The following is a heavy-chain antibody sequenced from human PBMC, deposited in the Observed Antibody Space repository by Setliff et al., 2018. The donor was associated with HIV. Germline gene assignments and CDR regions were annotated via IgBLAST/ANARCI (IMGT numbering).Heavy chain of an antibody. CDR2: IYKGGST. J-gene: IGHJ6*03. Sequence: SETLSLTCVVSGYSISSSYWWGWIRQPPGKGLEWIGWIGYIYKGGSTNYNPSLKSRVTMSLDTSKKHFSLKLKSVTAADTAVYYCALTGHRLLRGYMDVWGKGTTVTVSS. CDR3: ALTGHRLLRGYMDV. V-gene: IGHV4-28*01. D-gene: IGHD2-15*01. CDR1: GYSISSSYW.